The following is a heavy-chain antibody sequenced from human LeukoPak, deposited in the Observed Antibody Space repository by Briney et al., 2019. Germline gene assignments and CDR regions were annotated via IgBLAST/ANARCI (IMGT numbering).Heavy chain of an antibody. CDR2: ISAYGHT. CDR1: GYTFTSYG. Sequence: GASVNVSCTASGYTFTSYGITWVRQAPGQGLEWMGWISAYGHTKLARNLKARVTVTIDTSTTTAYMELRSLSSDDTAVYFCARETASGYLGFDFWGQGTLITVSS. CDR3: ARETASGYLGFDF. D-gene: IGHD3-3*01. V-gene: IGHV1-18*01. J-gene: IGHJ4*02.